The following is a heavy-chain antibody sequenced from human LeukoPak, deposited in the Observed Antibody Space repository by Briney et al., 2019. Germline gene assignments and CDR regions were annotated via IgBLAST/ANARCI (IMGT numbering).Heavy chain of an antibody. CDR3: AKDPNGDYLGAFDS. CDR1: GGSFSGYY. CDR2: ITGNGGDT. Sequence: ETLSLTCAVYGGSFSGYYWSWVRQSPGKGLEWVAAITGNGGDTRYAHSVKGRFTISRDNSKNTLYLQMNSLRAEDTAMYYCAKDPNGDYLGAFDSWGQGTLVTVSS. J-gene: IGHJ4*02. D-gene: IGHD4-17*01. V-gene: IGHV3-23*01.